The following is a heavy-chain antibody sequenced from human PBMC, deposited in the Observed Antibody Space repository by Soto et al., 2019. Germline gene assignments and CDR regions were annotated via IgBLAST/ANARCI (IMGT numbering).Heavy chain of an antibody. CDR3: AREVVADTLWGFDF. CDR2: INAGNGNT. J-gene: IGHJ4*02. CDR1: GYTFYRYA. D-gene: IGHD3-22*01. V-gene: IGHV1-3*01. Sequence: QVQIVQSGAEVKKPGASVKVSCKASGYTFYRYAMHWVRQAPGQTLEWMGWINAGNGNTKYSQKFQGRVTITRDTSASTVYMEVTSLRTEDTAVYYCAREVVADTLWGFDFWGQGTLVSVSS.